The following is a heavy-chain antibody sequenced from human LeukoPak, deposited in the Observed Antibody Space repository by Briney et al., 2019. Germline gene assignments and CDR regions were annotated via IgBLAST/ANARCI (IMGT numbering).Heavy chain of an antibody. CDR2: IYYTGT. Sequence: SETLSLTCTVSGGSVSDYYWSWIRQSPGKGLEWIGYIYYTGTSYNPTLKSRVTISADTSKNQFSLKLSSVTAADTAVYYCASDRIEVDAFDIWGQETMVTVSS. CDR3: ASDRIEVDAFDI. J-gene: IGHJ3*02. CDR1: GGSVSDYY. D-gene: IGHD2-15*01. V-gene: IGHV4-59*08.